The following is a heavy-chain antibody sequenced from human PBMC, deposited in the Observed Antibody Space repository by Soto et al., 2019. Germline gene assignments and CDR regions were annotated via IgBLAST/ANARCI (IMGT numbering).Heavy chain of an antibody. CDR3: ARDHRGGTDAFDI. V-gene: IGHV1-18*01. Sequence: QVQLVQSGAEVKKPGASVKVSCKASGYTFTSFGSSWVRQAPGQGLEWMGWISAYNGNTNYAENLQGRVTMTTDTSTSTAYMELRSLRSDDTDVYYCARDHRGGTDAFDIWGQGTMVTVSS. CDR2: ISAYNGNT. D-gene: IGHD2-15*01. J-gene: IGHJ3*02. CDR1: GYTFTSFG.